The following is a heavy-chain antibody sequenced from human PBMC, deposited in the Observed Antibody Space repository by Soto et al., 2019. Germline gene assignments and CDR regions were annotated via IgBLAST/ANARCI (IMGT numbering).Heavy chain of an antibody. V-gene: IGHV1-2*02. Sequence: ASVRVSCKASGYTFSGFYMHWVRQAPGQGLEWMGWINPNSGGTKSAEKFQGRVTMTRDTSISTAYMELSRLTSDDTAVYYCASAAVTGTAGLDFWGQGTQVTVSS. CDR3: ASAAVTGTAGLDF. D-gene: IGHD6-19*01. CDR2: INPNSGGT. CDR1: GYTFSGFY. J-gene: IGHJ4*02.